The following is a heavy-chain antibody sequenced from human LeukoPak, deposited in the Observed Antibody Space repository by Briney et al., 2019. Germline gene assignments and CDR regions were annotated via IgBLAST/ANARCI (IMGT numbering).Heavy chain of an antibody. J-gene: IGHJ5*02. Sequence: ETLSLTCTVSGGSISSYYWSWIRQPPGKGLEWIGYIYYSGSTNYNPSLKSRVTISVDTSKNQFSLKLSSVTAADTAVYYCARLGFRPINWFDPWGQGTLVTVSS. CDR2: IYYSGST. CDR1: GGSISSYY. D-gene: IGHD3-16*01. V-gene: IGHV4-59*01. CDR3: ARLGFRPINWFDP.